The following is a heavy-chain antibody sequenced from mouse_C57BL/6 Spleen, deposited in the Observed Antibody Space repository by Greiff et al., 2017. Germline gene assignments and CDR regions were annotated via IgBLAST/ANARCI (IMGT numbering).Heavy chain of an antibody. D-gene: IGHD2-5*01. CDR2: INPSSGYT. CDR3: ARYSNYASWFAY. J-gene: IGHJ3*01. CDR1: GYTFTSYT. Sequence: QVQLQQSGAELARPGASVKMSCKASGYTFTSYTMHWVKQRPGQGLEWIGYINPSSGYTKYNQKFKDKATLTADKSSSTAYMQLSSLTSEDSAVYYCARYSNYASWFAYGGQGTLVTVSA. V-gene: IGHV1-4*01.